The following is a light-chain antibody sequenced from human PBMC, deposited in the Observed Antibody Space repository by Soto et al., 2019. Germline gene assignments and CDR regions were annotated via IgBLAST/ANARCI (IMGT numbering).Light chain of an antibody. Sequence: EIMMTQSPATLSVSPGESATLSCRASQSVSSNLAWYQQRPGQAPRLLIYGASTRATGIPARFSGSGSGTEFTLTISSLQSEDFAVYYCQQYNNWPPTWTFGQGTKVDIK. J-gene: IGKJ1*01. CDR2: GAS. CDR3: QQYNNWPPTWT. CDR1: QSVSSN. V-gene: IGKV3-15*01.